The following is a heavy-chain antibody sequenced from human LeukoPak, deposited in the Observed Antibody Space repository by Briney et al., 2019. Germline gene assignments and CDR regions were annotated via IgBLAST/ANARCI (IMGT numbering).Heavy chain of an antibody. CDR1: GGTFSSYA. CDR2: IIPIFGTA. J-gene: IGHJ4*02. D-gene: IGHD2-8*01. CDR3: AGNRQYCTNGVCYLDY. Sequence: SVKVSCKASGGTFSSYAISWVRQAPGQGLEWTGGIIPIFGTANYAQKFQGRVTITADKSTSTAYMELSSLRSEDTAVYYCAGNRQYCTNGVCYLDYWGQGTLVTVSS. V-gene: IGHV1-69*06.